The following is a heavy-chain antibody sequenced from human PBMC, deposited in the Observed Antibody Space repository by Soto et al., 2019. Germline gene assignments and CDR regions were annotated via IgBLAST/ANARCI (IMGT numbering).Heavy chain of an antibody. CDR2: VYYSGTT. V-gene: IGHV4-30-2*05. CDR3: ARTYYYDSSGYPPLEYFQH. CDR1: GGSMNIGSHS. J-gene: IGHJ1*01. D-gene: IGHD3-22*01. Sequence: SETLSLTCSVSGGSMNIGSHSWNWIRQSAGKGLEWIGFVYYSGTTYYNPALNSRVTISVDTSKNQFSLKLSSVTAADTAVYYCARTYYYDSSGYPPLEYFQHWGQGTLVTVSS.